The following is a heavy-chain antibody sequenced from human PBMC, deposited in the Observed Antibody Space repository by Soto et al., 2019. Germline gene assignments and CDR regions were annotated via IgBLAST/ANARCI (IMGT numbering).Heavy chain of an antibody. Sequence: SETLSLTCTVSGGSISSYYWSWIRQPPGKGLEWIGYIYYSGSTNYNPSLKSRVTISVDTSKNQFSLKLSSVTAADTAVYYCARDLGTYYDFWSGYYDYYGMDVWGQGTTVTVSS. D-gene: IGHD3-3*01. CDR3: ARDLGTYYDFWSGYYDYYGMDV. CDR1: GGSISSYY. J-gene: IGHJ6*02. V-gene: IGHV4-59*01. CDR2: IYYSGST.